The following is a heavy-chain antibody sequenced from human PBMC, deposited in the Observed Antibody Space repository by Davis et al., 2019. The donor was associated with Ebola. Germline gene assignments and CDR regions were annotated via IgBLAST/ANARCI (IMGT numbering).Heavy chain of an antibody. CDR2: ISSSSSYI. D-gene: IGHD3-22*01. CDR3: ARAPLDYYDSSGYDNWFDP. Sequence: GESLKISCAASGFTFSSYSMNWVRQAPGKGLELVSSISSSSSYIYYADSVKGRFTISRDNAKNSLYLQMNSLRAEDTAVYYCARAPLDYYDSSGYDNWFDPWGQGTLVTVSS. CDR1: GFTFSSYS. J-gene: IGHJ5*02. V-gene: IGHV3-21*01.